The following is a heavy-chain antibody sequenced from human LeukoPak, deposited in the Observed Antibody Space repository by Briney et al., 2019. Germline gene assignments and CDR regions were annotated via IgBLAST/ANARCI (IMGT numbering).Heavy chain of an antibody. J-gene: IGHJ3*02. CDR2: ISYDGSNK. V-gene: IGHV3-30*18. D-gene: IGHD7-27*01. CDR3: AKAEGNSGAFDI. CDR1: GFTFSSYG. Sequence: GGSLRLSCAASGFTFSSYGMHWVRQAPGKGLEWVAVISYDGSNKYYADSVKGRFTISRDNSKNTLYLQMNSLRAEDTAVYYCAKAEGNSGAFDIWGQGTMVTVSS.